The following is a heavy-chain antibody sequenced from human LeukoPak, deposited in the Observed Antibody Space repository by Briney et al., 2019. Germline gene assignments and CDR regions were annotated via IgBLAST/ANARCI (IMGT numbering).Heavy chain of an antibody. D-gene: IGHD3-10*01. V-gene: IGHV3-30*18. Sequence: GGSLRLSCAASGFTFSSYGMHWVRQAPGKGLEWVAVISYDGSNKYYADSVKGRFTISRDNSKNTLYLQMNSLRAEDTAVYYCAKATSGSYGAESDYWGQGTLVTVSS. CDR1: GFTFSSYG. CDR3: AKATSGSYGAESDY. CDR2: ISYDGSNK. J-gene: IGHJ4*02.